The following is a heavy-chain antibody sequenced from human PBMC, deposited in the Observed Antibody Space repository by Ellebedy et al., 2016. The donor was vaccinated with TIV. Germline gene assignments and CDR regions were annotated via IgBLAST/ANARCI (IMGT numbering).Heavy chain of an antibody. CDR1: GFTLTNAW. Sequence: PGGSLRLSCAASGFTLTNAWTSWVRQAPGRGLEWVARIKSQADGGATDYSAPVRGRFTISRDASKNTLYLQMNSLKIEDTAVYYCSMRPYWGQGALVTVSS. CDR2: IKSQADGGAT. CDR3: SMRPY. V-gene: IGHV3-15*01. D-gene: IGHD6-6*01. J-gene: IGHJ4*02.